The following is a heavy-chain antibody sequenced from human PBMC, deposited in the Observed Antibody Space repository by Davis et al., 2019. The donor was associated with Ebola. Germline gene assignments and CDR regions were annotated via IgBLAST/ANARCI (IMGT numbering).Heavy chain of an antibody. CDR3: ARGLDHGYFSDY. Sequence: MPSETLSLTCTVSGGSISSGGYYWSWIRQHPGKGLEWIGYIYYSGSTYYNPSLKSRVTISVDTSKNQFSLKLSSVTAADTAVYYCARGLDHGYFSDYWGQGTLVTVSS. CDR1: GGSISSGGYY. V-gene: IGHV4-30-4*08. J-gene: IGHJ4*02. CDR2: IYYSGST. D-gene: IGHD4-17*01.